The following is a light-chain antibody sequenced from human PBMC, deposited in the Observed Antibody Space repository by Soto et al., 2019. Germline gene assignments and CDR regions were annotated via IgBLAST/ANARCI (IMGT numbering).Light chain of an antibody. Sequence: QSALTQPASLSGSPGQSITISCTGTSSDIGAYDYVSWFQQHPGKAPKLMISEVNNRPSGVSNRFSGSKSGNTAYLTISGLQVEDEADYYCSSYSTSYFYFFGSGTKLTVL. CDR2: EVN. J-gene: IGLJ1*01. V-gene: IGLV2-14*01. CDR1: SSDIGAYDY. CDR3: SSYSTSYFYF.